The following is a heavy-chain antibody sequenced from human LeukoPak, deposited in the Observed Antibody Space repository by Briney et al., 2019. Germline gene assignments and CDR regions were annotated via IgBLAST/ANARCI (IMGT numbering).Heavy chain of an antibody. V-gene: IGHV3-23*01. D-gene: IGHD5-18*01. CDR2: ISGSGGST. CDR3: AKISGYSYAYNWFDP. CDR1: GSTFSSYA. Sequence: GGSLRLSCAASGSTFSSYAMSWVRQAPGKGLEWVSAISGSGGSTYYADSVKGRFTISRDNSKNTLYLQMNSLRAEDTAVYYCAKISGYSYAYNWFDPWGQGTLVTVSS. J-gene: IGHJ5*02.